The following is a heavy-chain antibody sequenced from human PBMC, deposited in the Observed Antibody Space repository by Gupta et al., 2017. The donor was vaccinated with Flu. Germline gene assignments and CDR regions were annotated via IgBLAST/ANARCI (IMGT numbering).Heavy chain of an antibody. D-gene: IGHD2-15*01. J-gene: IGHJ4*02. V-gene: IGHV3-23*01. CDR1: GFTFSSYA. Sequence: EVQLLESGGGLVQPGGSLRLSCAASGFTFSSYAMSWVHQAPGKRLEWVSAISGSGGSTYYADSVKGRFTISRDNSKNTLYLQMNSLRAEDTAVYYCAKIMSRVVVAATLLDYWGQGTLVTVSS. CDR3: AKIMSRVVVAATLLDY. CDR2: ISGSGGST.